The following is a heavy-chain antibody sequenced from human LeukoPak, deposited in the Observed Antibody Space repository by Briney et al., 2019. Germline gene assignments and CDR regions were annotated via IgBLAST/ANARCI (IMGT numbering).Heavy chain of an antibody. J-gene: IGHJ4*02. D-gene: IGHD6-19*01. CDR3: AKDKGAVAGTGRTGY. V-gene: IGHV3-23*01. Sequence: GGSLRLSCAASGFTFSSYAMSWVRQAPGKGLEWVSAISYSGGSTYYADSVKGRFTISRDNSKNTLYLQMNSLRAEDTAVYYCAKDKGAVAGTGRTGYWGQGTLVTVSS. CDR2: ISYSGGST. CDR1: GFTFSSYA.